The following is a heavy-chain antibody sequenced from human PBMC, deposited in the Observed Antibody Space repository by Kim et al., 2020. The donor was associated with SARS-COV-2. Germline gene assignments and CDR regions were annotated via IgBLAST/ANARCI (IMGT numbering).Heavy chain of an antibody. CDR2: INPNSGGT. Sequence: ASVKVSCKASGYTFTGYYMHWVRQAPGQGLEWMGRINPNSGGTNYAQKFQGRVTMTRDTSISTAYMELSRLRSDDTAVYYCASLVVVAATPEPGAFDIWGQGTMVTVSS. J-gene: IGHJ3*02. D-gene: IGHD2-15*01. V-gene: IGHV1-2*06. CDR3: ASLVVVAATPEPGAFDI. CDR1: GYTFTGYY.